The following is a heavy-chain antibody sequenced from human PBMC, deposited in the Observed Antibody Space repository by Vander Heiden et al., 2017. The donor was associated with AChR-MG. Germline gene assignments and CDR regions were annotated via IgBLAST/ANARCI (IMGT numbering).Heavy chain of an antibody. J-gene: IGHJ6*02. V-gene: IGHV3-30*18. CDR2: ISYDGSNK. Sequence: QVQLVESGGGVVQPGRSLRLSCAASGFTFSSYGMHWVRQAPGKGLEWVAVISYDGSNKYYADSVKGRFTISRDNSKNTLYLQMNSPRAEDTAVYYCAKLFSGSYGHYGMDVWGQGTTVTVSS. CDR3: AKLFSGSYGHYGMDV. CDR1: GFTFSSYG. D-gene: IGHD1-26*01.